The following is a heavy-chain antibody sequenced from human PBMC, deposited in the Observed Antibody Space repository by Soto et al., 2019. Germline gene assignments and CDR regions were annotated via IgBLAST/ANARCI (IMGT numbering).Heavy chain of an antibody. D-gene: IGHD2-21*01. Sequence: QVQLVQSGAEVKKPGSSVKVSCKESGGTFNTYSMFWVRQAPGQGLERMGRIIPMLGVRNYAQRFQDRVTITADKSTATVHMELSSLRSEDTALYYCTIGSWSGEVFDIWGQGTMVTVSS. V-gene: IGHV1-69*02. CDR2: IIPMLGVR. J-gene: IGHJ3*02. CDR1: GGTFNTYS. CDR3: TIGSWSGEVFDI.